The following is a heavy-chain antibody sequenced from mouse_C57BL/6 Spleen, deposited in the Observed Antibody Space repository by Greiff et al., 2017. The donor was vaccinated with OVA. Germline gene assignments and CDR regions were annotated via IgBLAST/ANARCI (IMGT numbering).Heavy chain of an antibody. CDR1: GFTFSSYA. J-gene: IGHJ4*01. CDR2: ISDGGSYT. Sequence: EVKLVESGGGLVKPGGSLKLSCAASGFTFSSYAMSWVRQTPEKRLEWVATISDGGSYTYYPDNVKGRFTISRDNAKNNLYLQMSHLKSEDTAMDYCARGAYGSAMDYWGQGTSVTVSS. CDR3: ARGAYGSAMDY. V-gene: IGHV5-4*03. D-gene: IGHD1-1*01.